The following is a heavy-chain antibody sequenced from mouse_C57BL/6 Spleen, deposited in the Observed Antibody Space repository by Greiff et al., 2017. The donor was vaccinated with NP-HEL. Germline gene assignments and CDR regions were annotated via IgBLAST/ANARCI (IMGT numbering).Heavy chain of an antibody. Sequence: EVKVVESGGGLVQPKGSLKLSCAASGFSFNTYAMNWVRQAPGKGLEWVARIRSKSNNYATYYADSVKDRFTISRDDSESMLYLQMNNLKTEDTAMYYCVRQGDYDYGYFDVWGTGTTVTVSS. CDR2: IRSKSNNYAT. D-gene: IGHD2-4*01. V-gene: IGHV10-1*01. CDR3: VRQGDYDYGYFDV. CDR1: GFSFNTYA. J-gene: IGHJ1*03.